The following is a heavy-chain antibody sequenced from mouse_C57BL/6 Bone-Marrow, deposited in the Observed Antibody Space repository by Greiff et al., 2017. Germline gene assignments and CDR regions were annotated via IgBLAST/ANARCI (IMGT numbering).Heavy chain of an antibody. CDR2: INPNSGST. CDR1: GYTFTSYW. CDR3: ARSKAYYRSFTWVSY. D-gene: IGHD2-12*01. J-gene: IGHJ3*01. V-gene: IGHV1-64*01. Sequence: QIQLQQPGAELVKPGASVKLSCKASGYTFTSYWMHWVKQRPGQGLEWIGMINPNSGSTNYNEKFKSKATLTVDKSSSTAYMQLSSLTSEDSAVYYCARSKAYYRSFTWVSYWGQGNLVTISA.